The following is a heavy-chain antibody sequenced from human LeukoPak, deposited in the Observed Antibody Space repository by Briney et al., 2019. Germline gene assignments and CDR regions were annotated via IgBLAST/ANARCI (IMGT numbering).Heavy chain of an antibody. Sequence: GGSLRLSCTASGFTFGDYAMSWIRQAPGKGLEWVGFIRSKAYGETADYAASVKGRFTISRDDSKSIAYLEMNSLKTEDTAVYYCTRGNGVCFYWGQGTLVTVSS. D-gene: IGHD2-8*01. CDR2: IRSKAYGETA. CDR1: GFTFGDYA. V-gene: IGHV3-49*03. CDR3: TRGNGVCFY. J-gene: IGHJ4*02.